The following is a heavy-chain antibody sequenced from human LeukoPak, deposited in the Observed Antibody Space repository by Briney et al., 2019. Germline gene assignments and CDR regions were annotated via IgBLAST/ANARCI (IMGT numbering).Heavy chain of an antibody. V-gene: IGHV4-4*02. D-gene: IGHD3-22*01. J-gene: IGHJ4*02. Sequence: KPSGTLSLTCAVSGGSISNSNWWSWVRQPPGKGLEWIGEIYHSGSTNYNPSLKSRVTMSVDKSKNQFSLKLSSVTAADTAVYYCARSYYDSSGPGSYFDYWGQGTLVTVSS. CDR1: GGSISNSNW. CDR2: IYHSGST. CDR3: ARSYYDSSGPGSYFDY.